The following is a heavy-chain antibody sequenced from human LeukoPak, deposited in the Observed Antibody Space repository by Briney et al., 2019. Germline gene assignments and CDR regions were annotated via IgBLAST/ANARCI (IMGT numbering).Heavy chain of an antibody. CDR1: GFMFNIYW. V-gene: IGHV3-7*05. D-gene: IGHD4-17*01. CDR3: ARDKSYGDSEDY. Sequence: GGSLRLSCAASGFMFNIYWMSWVRQAPVKGLEWVANINQDGSEKYYVDSVKGRFTISRDNAKNSLYLQMNSLRAEDTAVYYCARDKSYGDSEDYWGQGTLVTVSS. CDR2: INQDGSEK. J-gene: IGHJ4*02.